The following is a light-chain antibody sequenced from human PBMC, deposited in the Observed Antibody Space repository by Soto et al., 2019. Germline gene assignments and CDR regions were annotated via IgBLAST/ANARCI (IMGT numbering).Light chain of an antibody. Sequence: EIVMTQSEATVSLSPGKRATLSSRASQSVSNNLAWYKQETGQDPRLLIYGASTRATGIPARFSGSGSGTAFTLIIRSLYSEDFGVFHCQQDHNSPARPFGEGTKLDI. CDR1: QSVSNN. J-gene: IGKJ1*01. CDR3: QQDHNSPARP. V-gene: IGKV3-15*01. CDR2: GAS.